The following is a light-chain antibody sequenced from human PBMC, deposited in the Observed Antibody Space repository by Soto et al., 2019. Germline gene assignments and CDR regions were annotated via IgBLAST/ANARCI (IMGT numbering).Light chain of an antibody. Sequence: EIVMTQSPATLSVSPWERATLSCRASQSVSSNLAWYQQKPGQAPRLLIYGASTRATGTPARFSGSGSGTEFTLTISSLQPDDFATYYCQQYNSYPWTFGQGTKVDIK. V-gene: IGKV3-15*01. CDR2: GAS. J-gene: IGKJ1*01. CDR1: QSVSSN. CDR3: QQYNSYPWT.